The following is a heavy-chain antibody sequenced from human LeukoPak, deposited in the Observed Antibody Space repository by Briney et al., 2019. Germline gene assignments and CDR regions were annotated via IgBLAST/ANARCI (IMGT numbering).Heavy chain of an antibody. J-gene: IGHJ4*02. Sequence: PGGSLRLSCAASGFTFSTYWMAWVRQAPGKGLQWVAHIKEDGSEKCYLDSVRGRFTIGRDDAKSSLYLQMTSLRAEDTALYYCVRAGWELDYWGQGTPVTVSS. V-gene: IGHV3-7*01. D-gene: IGHD1-26*01. CDR2: IKEDGSEK. CDR3: VRAGWELDY. CDR1: GFTFSTYW.